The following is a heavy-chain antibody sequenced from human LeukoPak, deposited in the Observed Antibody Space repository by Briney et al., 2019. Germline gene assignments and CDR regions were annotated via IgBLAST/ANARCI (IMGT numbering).Heavy chain of an antibody. V-gene: IGHV7-4-1*02. J-gene: IGHJ3*01. CDR2: INTNTGNP. D-gene: IGHD6-19*01. Sequence: RASVKVSCKASGYTFTNYVMNWVRQAPGQGLEWMGRINTNTGNPTYAQGFIGRFVFSLDTSVSTAYMQISSLKAEDTAVYYCASLMSVAAPGSADLDLWGQGTMVTVSS. CDR1: GYTFTNYV. CDR3: ASLMSVAAPGSADLDL.